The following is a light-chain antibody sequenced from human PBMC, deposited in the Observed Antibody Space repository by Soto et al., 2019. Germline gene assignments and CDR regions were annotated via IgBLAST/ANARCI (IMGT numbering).Light chain of an antibody. Sequence: EIVFTQSPATLSLSPGERATLSCRASQSVSSYLAWYQQKPGQAPRLLIYDVSNRATDIPARFSGSGSGTDVTLTISSLEPEELAVYYCQQRSNWPRTFGQGTKV. V-gene: IGKV3-11*01. CDR3: QQRSNWPRT. CDR2: DVS. CDR1: QSVSSY. J-gene: IGKJ1*01.